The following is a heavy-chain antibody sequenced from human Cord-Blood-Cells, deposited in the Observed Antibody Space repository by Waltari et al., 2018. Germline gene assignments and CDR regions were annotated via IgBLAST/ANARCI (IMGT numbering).Heavy chain of an antibody. CDR2: KSYDGSNK. Sequence: QVQLVESGGGVVQPGRSLRLSCAASGFTFSSYAMPWVRQAPGKGREWVAVKSYDGSNKYYADSVKGRFTISRDNSKNTLYLQMNSLRAEDTAVYYCASPSYYFDYWGQGTLVTVSS. CDR3: ASPSYYFDY. D-gene: IGHD6-6*01. J-gene: IGHJ4*02. V-gene: IGHV3-30-3*01. CDR1: GFTFSSYA.